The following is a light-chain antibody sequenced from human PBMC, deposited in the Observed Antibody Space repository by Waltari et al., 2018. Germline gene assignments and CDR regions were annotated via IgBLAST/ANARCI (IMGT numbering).Light chain of an antibody. CDR2: GAS. V-gene: IGKV3-15*01. CDR3: QQYSKWPPFT. J-gene: IGKJ2*01. CDR1: QSTTNY. Sequence: EIVMTQSPATLSVSPGERATLSCRASQSTTNYLAWYQQKPGKAPRPLIFGASTRATGVPARFSGSGSGTEFTLTISSLQSEDSGVYYCQQYSKWPPFTFGQGTNLEIK.